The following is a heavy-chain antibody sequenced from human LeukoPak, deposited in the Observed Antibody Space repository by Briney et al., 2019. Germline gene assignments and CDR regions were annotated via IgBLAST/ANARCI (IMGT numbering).Heavy chain of an antibody. J-gene: IGHJ4*02. Sequence: SETLSLTCTVSGGSISSSSYYWSWIRQPPGKGLEWIGYIYYSGSTNYNPSLKSRVTISVDTSKNQFSLKLSSVTAADTAVYYCARGAYSSSFTRRIYYFDYWGQGTLVTVSS. V-gene: IGHV4-61*01. CDR3: ARGAYSSSFTRRIYYFDY. D-gene: IGHD6-6*01. CDR1: GGSISSSSYY. CDR2: IYYSGST.